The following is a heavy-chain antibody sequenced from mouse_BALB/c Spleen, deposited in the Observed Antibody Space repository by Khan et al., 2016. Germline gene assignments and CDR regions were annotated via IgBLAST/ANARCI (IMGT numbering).Heavy chain of an antibody. J-gene: IGHJ2*01. CDR3: ASYDSAGSFFDY. CDR1: GDSITSGY. V-gene: IGHV3-8*02. Sequence: MQLEESGPSLVKPSQTLSLTCSVTGDSITSGYWNWIRKFPGNKLEYMGYISYSGSTYYNPSLKSRISITRHTSKNQYYLQLNSVTTEDTATYYCASYDSAGSFFDYWGQGTTLTVSS. CDR2: ISYSGST. D-gene: IGHD3-2*01.